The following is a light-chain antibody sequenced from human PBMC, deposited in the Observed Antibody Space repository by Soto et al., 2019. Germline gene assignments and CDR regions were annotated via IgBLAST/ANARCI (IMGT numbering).Light chain of an antibody. J-gene: IGKJ1*01. V-gene: IGKV3-20*01. Sequence: DIVLTQSPGTLSLSPGERAPLSCRASQSLNSFYLAWYQQKPGQAPRLLIYGSSNRATGIPDRFSGSGSGTDFTLTISRLDPEDFAVYYCQQYDISPRTFGQGTKVEVK. CDR3: QQYDISPRT. CDR2: GSS. CDR1: QSLNSFY.